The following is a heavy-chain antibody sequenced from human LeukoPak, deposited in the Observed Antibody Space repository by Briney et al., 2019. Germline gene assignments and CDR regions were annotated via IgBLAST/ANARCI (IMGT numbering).Heavy chain of an antibody. D-gene: IGHD5-12*01. Sequence: PGGSLRLSCAASGFTFSSYAMNWVRQTPGKGLEWVSAISGSGGTTHYADPVKGRFTISRDNSKNTLYLQMNSLRAEDTATYYCARSESRGYSGYDYYAFDIWGQGTMVTVSS. J-gene: IGHJ3*02. CDR2: ISGSGGTT. CDR3: ARSESRGYSGYDYYAFDI. CDR1: GFTFSSYA. V-gene: IGHV3-23*01.